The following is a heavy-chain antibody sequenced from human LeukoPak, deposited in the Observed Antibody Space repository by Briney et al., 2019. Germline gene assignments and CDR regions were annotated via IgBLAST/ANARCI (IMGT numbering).Heavy chain of an antibody. CDR2: PYYKSKWYN. CDR3: ARWHHSGRYFDL. V-gene: IGHV6-1*01. CDR1: GDSVTSYSTA. Sequence: SATLTLTCAASGDSVTSYSTAWNRHRQSQSRGFEWLGSPYYKSKWYNEYAVVVKSRISSNADASSNHLSQQLNSVTTEDTGVYYCARWHHSGRYFDLWVRGTLVTVSS. D-gene: IGHD2-21*01. J-gene: IGHJ2*01.